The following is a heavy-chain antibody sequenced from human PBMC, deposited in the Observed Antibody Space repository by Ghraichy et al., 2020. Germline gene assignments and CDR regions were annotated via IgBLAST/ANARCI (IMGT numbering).Heavy chain of an antibody. D-gene: IGHD2-2*01. V-gene: IGHV4-31*03. J-gene: IGHJ6*03. CDR1: GGSISSGGYY. CDR2: IYYSGST. CDR3: ARARVGDCSSTSCYYYYSYMDV. Sequence: SETLSLTCTVSGGSISSGGYYWSWIRQHPGKGLEWIGYIYYSGSTYYNPSLKSRVTISVDTSKNQFSLKLSSVTAADTAVYYCARARVGDCSSTSCYYYYSYMDVWGKGTTVTVSS.